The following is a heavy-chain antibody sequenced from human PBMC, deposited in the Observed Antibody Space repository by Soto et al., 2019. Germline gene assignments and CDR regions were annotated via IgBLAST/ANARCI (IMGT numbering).Heavy chain of an antibody. D-gene: IGHD3-10*01. CDR2: IIPLFGTT. Sequence: QVQVVQSGVEVRRPGSSVTVSCKASGDTFKHCVISWVRQAPGQGLEWMGGIIPLFGTTDFAQRFQGRLTITTDESTTTAYMELSRLRSEDTATYYCAAELGFGKLSVVWGQGTTVIVSS. V-gene: IGHV1-69*01. CDR1: GDTFKHCV. CDR3: AAELGFGKLSVV. J-gene: IGHJ6*02.